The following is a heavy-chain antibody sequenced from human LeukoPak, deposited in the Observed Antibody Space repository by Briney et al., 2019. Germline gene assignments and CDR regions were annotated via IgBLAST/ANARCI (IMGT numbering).Heavy chain of an antibody. V-gene: IGHV3-23*01. Sequence: GGSLRLSCAASGFIFSSYAMSWVRQAPGKRLEWVSAISGSGGSTYYADSVKGRYTISRDISKNTLYLQMNSLRAEDTAVYYCAKNSYYYGSGSYLDYWGQGTLVTVSS. D-gene: IGHD3-10*01. J-gene: IGHJ4*02. CDR1: GFIFSSYA. CDR3: AKNSYYYGSGSYLDY. CDR2: ISGSGGST.